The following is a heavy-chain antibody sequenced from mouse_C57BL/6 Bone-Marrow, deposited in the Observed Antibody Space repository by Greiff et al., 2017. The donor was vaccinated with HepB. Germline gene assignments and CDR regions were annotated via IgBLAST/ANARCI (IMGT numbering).Heavy chain of an antibody. CDR3: ARSTDGYPAWFAY. Sequence: QVQLKQSGPELVKPGASVKISCKASGYAFSSSWMNWVKQRPGKGLEWIGRIYPGDGDTNYNGKFKGKATLTADKSSSTAYMQLSSLTSEDSAVYFCARSTDGYPAWFAYWGQGTLVTVSA. J-gene: IGHJ3*01. D-gene: IGHD2-3*01. V-gene: IGHV1-82*01. CDR2: IYPGDGDT. CDR1: GYAFSSSW.